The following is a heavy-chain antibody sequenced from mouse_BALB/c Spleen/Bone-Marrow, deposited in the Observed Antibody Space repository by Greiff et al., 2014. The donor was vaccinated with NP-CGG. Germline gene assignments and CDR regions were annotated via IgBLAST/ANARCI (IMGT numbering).Heavy chain of an antibody. D-gene: IGHD1-2*01. J-gene: IGHJ3*01. V-gene: IGHV1-87*01. CDR2: IYPGDGDT. Sequence: VNLVESGAELARPGASVKLSCKASGYTFTNYWLQWVKQRPGQGLEWIGVIYPGDGDTRYTQKFKGKATLTADKSSSTAYMQLSSWASEDSAVYYCARGGITTAPFAYWGQGTLVTVSA. CDR1: GYTFTNYW. CDR3: ARGGITTAPFAY.